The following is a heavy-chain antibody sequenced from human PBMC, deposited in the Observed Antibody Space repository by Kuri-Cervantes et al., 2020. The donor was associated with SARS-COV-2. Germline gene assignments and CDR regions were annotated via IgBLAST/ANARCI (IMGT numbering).Heavy chain of an antibody. V-gene: IGHV4-34*01. Sequence: SQTLSLTCAVYGGSFSGYYWSWIRQPPGKGLEWIGEINHSGSTNYNPSLKSRVTISVDTSKNQFSLRLSSVTAADTAVDYCAGVSRGYDFWSGYHHWYFDLWGRGTLVTVSS. J-gene: IGHJ2*01. CDR1: GGSFSGYY. CDR3: AGVSRGYDFWSGYHHWYFDL. D-gene: IGHD3-3*01. CDR2: INHSGST.